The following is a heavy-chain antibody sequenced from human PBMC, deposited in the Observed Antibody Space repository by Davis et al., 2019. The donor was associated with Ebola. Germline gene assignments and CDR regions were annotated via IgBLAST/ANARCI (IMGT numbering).Heavy chain of an antibody. CDR1: GFTFSTFW. CDR2: IKPDGSAA. CDR3: ATTAGDY. Sequence: GGSLRLSCAVSGFTFSTFWMAWVRQAPGKGLEWVASIKPDGSAAVYVDSVKGRFAISRDNAKNSLDLQMNTLRADDTAVYYCATTAGDYWGQGTLVIVSS. V-gene: IGHV3-7*03. D-gene: IGHD2-21*02. J-gene: IGHJ4*02.